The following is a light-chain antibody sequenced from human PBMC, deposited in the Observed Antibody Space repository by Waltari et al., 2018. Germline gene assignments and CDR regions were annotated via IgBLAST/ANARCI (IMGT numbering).Light chain of an antibody. CDR3: QVWDSSIDHYV. Sequence: SYVLTQPPSVSVAPGQPARITCGGDNFGSTSVHWYQQKPPQAPVLVVYDDTDRPSGIPERFSGSTSRNTATLTISGVEAGDEADYYCQVWDSSIDHYVFGTGTKVTVL. V-gene: IGLV3-21*02. J-gene: IGLJ1*01. CDR2: DDT. CDR1: NFGSTS.